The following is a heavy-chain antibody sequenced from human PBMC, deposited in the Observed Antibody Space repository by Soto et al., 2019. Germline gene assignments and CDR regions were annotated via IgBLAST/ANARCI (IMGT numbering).Heavy chain of an antibody. Sequence: GESLKISCKGSGYSFTSYWIGWVRQMPGKGLEWMGIIYPGDSDTRYSPSFQGQVTISADKSISTAYLQWSSLKASDTAMYYCATSPPPGGGEGELSLSHYWGQGTLVTVSS. J-gene: IGHJ4*02. D-gene: IGHD3-16*02. CDR3: ATSPPPGGGEGELSLSHY. V-gene: IGHV5-51*01. CDR2: IYPGDSDT. CDR1: GYSFTSYW.